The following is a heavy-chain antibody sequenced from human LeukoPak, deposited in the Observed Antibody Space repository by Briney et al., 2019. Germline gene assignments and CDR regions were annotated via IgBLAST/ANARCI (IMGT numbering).Heavy chain of an antibody. CDR1: GFTFSDSW. J-gene: IGHJ4*02. CDR3: ASSKDHYFRR. Sequence: GGSLSLSCAASGFTFSDSWMTWVRQTPGKGLQWVASIHQDAGEKQYVDSVRGRFTISRDNAKNSLYLQMNSLRVEDTAVYYCASSKDHYFRRWGQGTLVTVSS. V-gene: IGHV3-7*05. D-gene: IGHD2/OR15-2a*01. CDR2: IHQDAGEK.